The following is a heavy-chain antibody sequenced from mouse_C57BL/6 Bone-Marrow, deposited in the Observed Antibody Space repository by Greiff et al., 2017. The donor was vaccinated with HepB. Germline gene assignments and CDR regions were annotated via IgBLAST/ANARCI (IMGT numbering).Heavy chain of an antibody. CDR1: GYAFSSSW. CDR2: IYPGDGDT. Sequence: VQLQQSGPELVKPGASVKISCKASGYAFSSSWMNWVKQRPGKGLEWIGRIYPGDGDTNYNGKFKGKATLTADKSSSTAYMQLSSLTSKDSAVYFCGPWFAYWGQGTLVTVSA. J-gene: IGHJ3*01. V-gene: IGHV1-82*01. CDR3: GPWFAY.